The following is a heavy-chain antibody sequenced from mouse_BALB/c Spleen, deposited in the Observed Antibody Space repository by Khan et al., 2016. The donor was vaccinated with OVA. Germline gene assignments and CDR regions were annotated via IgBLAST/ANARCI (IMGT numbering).Heavy chain of an antibody. CDR3: AKGRWSYYFVLDY. J-gene: IGHJ4*01. Sequence: QVQLKESGPGLVAPSQSLSITCTVSGFSLSDYGVRWIRQPPGKGLEWLGVIWGGGSTYYNSALKSRLSISKDNSKSQVFLKMNSLQTDDTAIYYCAKGRWSYYFVLDYWGQGTSVTVSS. V-gene: IGHV2-6-5*01. D-gene: IGHD2-3*01. CDR1: GFSLSDYG. CDR2: IWGGGST.